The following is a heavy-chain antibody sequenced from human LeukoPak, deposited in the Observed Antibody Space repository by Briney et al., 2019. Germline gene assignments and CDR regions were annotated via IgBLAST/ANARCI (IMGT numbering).Heavy chain of an antibody. V-gene: IGHV1-18*01. Sequence: ASVKVSCKASGYTFTSYGISWVRQAPGQGLEWMGWISAYNGNTSYAQKLQGRVTMTTDTSTSTAYMELRSLRSDDTAVYYCARGAERDYDFWSGYYWDYYYYYYMTSGAKGPRSPSP. J-gene: IGHJ6*03. CDR1: GYTFTSYG. D-gene: IGHD3-3*01. CDR2: ISAYNGNT. CDR3: ARGAERDYDFWSGYYWDYYYYYYMTS.